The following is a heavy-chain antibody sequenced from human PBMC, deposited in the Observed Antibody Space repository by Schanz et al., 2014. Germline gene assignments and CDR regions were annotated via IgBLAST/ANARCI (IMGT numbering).Heavy chain of an antibody. CDR3: ARDLISSGWYG. CDR2: ISSSGSYT. J-gene: IGHJ4*02. D-gene: IGHD6-19*01. Sequence: VQLVESGGGVVQPGRSLRLSCAASGFTFSSYGMHWVRQAPGKGLEWVSYISSSGSYTNYADSVKGRFTTSRDNGKNSLYLQMNSLRVEDTAVYYCARDLISSGWYGWGQGTLVTVSS. V-gene: IGHV3-21*05. CDR1: GFTFSSYG.